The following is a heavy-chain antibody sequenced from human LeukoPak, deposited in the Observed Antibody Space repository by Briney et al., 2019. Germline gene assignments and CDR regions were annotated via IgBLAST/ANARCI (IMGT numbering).Heavy chain of an antibody. CDR2: ISSDGGST. V-gene: IGHV3-64*02. D-gene: IGHD4-17*01. J-gene: IGHJ4*02. Sequence: GGSLRLSCAASGLTFSSYAMHWVRQAPGKGLEYVSAISSDGGSTLYADSVKGRFIISRDNSKNTLYLQMGSLRAEDMAVYYCARGGTTVTSGLGYWGQGTLVTVSS. CDR3: ARGGTTVTSGLGY. CDR1: GLTFSSYA.